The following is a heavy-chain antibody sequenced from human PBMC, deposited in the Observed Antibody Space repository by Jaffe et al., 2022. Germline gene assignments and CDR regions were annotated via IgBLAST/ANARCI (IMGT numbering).Heavy chain of an antibody. Sequence: QLQLQESGPGLVKPSETLSLTCTVSGGSISSSSYYWGWIRQPPGKGLEWIGSIYYSGSTYYNPSLKSRVTISVDTSKNQFSLKLSSVTAADTAVYYCARPRAGSSSFNWFDPWGQGTLVTVSS. CDR2: IYYSGST. CDR1: GGSISSSSYY. V-gene: IGHV4-39*01. J-gene: IGHJ5*02. D-gene: IGHD6-6*01. CDR3: ARPRAGSSSFNWFDP.